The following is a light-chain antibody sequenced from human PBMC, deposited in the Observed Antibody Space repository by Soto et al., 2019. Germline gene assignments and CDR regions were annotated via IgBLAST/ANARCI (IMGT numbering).Light chain of an antibody. J-gene: IGKJ1*01. Sequence: EIVLTQSPGSLSLSPGQRATLSCRASQSVDTTFFAWYQKKPGQAPRLLIYGASKRATGIPDRFSGSGSGTDFTFIISRLEPEDFEVYYCQQYMSSVNFGQGNKVEIK. CDR1: QSVDTTF. CDR3: QQYMSSVN. CDR2: GAS. V-gene: IGKV3-20*01.